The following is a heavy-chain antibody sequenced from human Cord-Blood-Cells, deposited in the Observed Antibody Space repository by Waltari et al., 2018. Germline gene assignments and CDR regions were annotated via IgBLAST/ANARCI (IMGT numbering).Heavy chain of an antibody. CDR1: GYTFTGYY. V-gene: IGHV1-2*02. J-gene: IGHJ2*01. CDR3: ARDPRRVAL. D-gene: IGHD2-15*01. CDR2: INPNSGGT. Sequence: QVQLVQSGAEVKKPGASVKVSCKASGYTFTGYYMHWVRQAPGQGLEWMGWINPNSGGTNYAQQFQGRVTKTRDTAISTAYMEMSRLRSDDTAVYYCARDPRRVALWGRGTLVTVSS.